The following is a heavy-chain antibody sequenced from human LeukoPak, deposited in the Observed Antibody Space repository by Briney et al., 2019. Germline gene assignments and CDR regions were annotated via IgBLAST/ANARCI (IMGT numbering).Heavy chain of an antibody. CDR1: GFTFNNYW. D-gene: IGHD6-19*01. Sequence: GGSLRLSCVASGFTFNNYWMTWVRQAPGKGLEWVANIRHDGSARYYGDSVKGRFTISRDDAKNSLFLQMNSLRADDPALYYCARDNSGFDYWGQGTLVTVSS. CDR3: ARDNSGFDY. J-gene: IGHJ4*02. V-gene: IGHV3-7*01. CDR2: IRHDGSAR.